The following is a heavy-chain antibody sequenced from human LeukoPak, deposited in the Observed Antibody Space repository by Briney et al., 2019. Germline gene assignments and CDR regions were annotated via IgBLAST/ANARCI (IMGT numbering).Heavy chain of an antibody. Sequence: PGGSLRLSCAASGFTFSNAWMSWVRQAPGKGLEWVGRIKSKTDGGTTDYAAPVKGRFTISRDDSKNTLYLQMNRLKTEDTAVYYCTTRTATIFGVVRRITADYWGQGTQVTVSS. J-gene: IGHJ4*02. CDR2: IKSKTDGGTT. CDR3: TTRTATIFGVVRRITADY. D-gene: IGHD3-3*01. CDR1: GFTFSNAW. V-gene: IGHV3-15*01.